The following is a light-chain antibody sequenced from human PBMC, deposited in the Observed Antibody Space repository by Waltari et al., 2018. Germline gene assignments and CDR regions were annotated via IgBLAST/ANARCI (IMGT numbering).Light chain of an antibody. CDR3: AAWDDSLSGWV. V-gene: IGLV1-47*01. CDR2: RNN. J-gene: IGLJ3*02. Sequence: QSVLTKPPSASGTPGPRVTISCSGRSSNIGSNYVYWYQQLPGTAPKLLIYRNNQRPSGVPDRFSGSKSGTSASLAISGLRSEDEADYYCAAWDDSLSGWVFGGGTKLTVL. CDR1: SSNIGSNY.